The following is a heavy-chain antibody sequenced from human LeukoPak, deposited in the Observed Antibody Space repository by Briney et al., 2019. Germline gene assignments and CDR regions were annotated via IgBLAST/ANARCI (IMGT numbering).Heavy chain of an antibody. CDR3: ARGKLPFYGMDV. J-gene: IGHJ6*02. Sequence: GGSLRLSCAASGFTFSSYWMHWVRQAPGKGLVWVSRINSDGSSTSYADSVKGRFTISRDNARNTLYLQMNSLRAEDTAVYYCARGKLPFYGMDVWGQGTTVTVSS. V-gene: IGHV3-74*01. D-gene: IGHD3-3*01. CDR1: GFTFSSYW. CDR2: INSDGSST.